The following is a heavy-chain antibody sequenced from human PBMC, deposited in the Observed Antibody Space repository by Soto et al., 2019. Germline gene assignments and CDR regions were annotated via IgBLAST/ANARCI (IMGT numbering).Heavy chain of an antibody. Sequence: QVQLVQSGAEVKKPGSSVKVSCKASGGTVSSFTISGVRQAPGQGLEWMGGIIPIYGTANYAQKVQGRVTITADASTRTAYMELISLRSEDTAVYYCAKDRRADWESYYYYAMDVWGQGTTVTVSS. CDR3: AKDRRADWESYYYYAMDV. D-gene: IGHD1-26*01. J-gene: IGHJ6*02. V-gene: IGHV1-69*01. CDR2: IIPIYGTA. CDR1: GGTVSSFT.